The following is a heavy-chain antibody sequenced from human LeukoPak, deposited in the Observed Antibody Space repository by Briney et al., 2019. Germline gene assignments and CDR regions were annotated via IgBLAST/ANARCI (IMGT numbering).Heavy chain of an antibody. CDR1: GFTFSSNG. V-gene: IGHV3-23*01. CDR2: ITGSGGNT. Sequence: GGSLRLSCAASGFTFSSNGMSWVRQAPGKGLEWVSSITGSGGNTYYADSVKGRFTISRDNSKNTLYLQMNSLRAGDTAVYYCTKRSSTVTPKTYYFDYWGQGTLVTVSS. D-gene: IGHD4-17*01. J-gene: IGHJ4*02. CDR3: TKRSSTVTPKTYYFDY.